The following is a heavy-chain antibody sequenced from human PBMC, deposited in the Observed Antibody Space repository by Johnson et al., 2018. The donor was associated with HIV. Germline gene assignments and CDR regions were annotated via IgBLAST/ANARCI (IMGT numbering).Heavy chain of an antibody. CDR3: AREVRRWLQFDAFDI. CDR1: GFTFSSYW. Sequence: EQLVESGGGLVQPGGSLRLSCAASGFTFSSYWMSWVRQAPGKGLEWVANIKQDGSEKYYVDSVKGRFTISRDNAKNSLYLQMNSLRAEDTAVYYCAREVRRWLQFDAFDIWGQGTMVTVSS. CDR2: IKQDGSEK. J-gene: IGHJ3*02. V-gene: IGHV3-7*01. D-gene: IGHD5-24*01.